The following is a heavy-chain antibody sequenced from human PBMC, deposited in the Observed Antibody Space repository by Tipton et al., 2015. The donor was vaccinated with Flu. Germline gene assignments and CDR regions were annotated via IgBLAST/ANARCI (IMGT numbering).Heavy chain of an antibody. CDR1: GFTFSSYW. CDR2: INSDAGTT. Sequence: SLRLSCAASGFTFSSYWMHWVRQAPGKGLVWVSRINSDAGTTTYADSVKGRFTISRDNAKNTLYLQMSSLRAEDTAVYYCADSGSSRGFDFWGQGTLATVSS. J-gene: IGHJ4*02. CDR3: ADSGSSRGFDF. D-gene: IGHD1-26*01. V-gene: IGHV3-74*01.